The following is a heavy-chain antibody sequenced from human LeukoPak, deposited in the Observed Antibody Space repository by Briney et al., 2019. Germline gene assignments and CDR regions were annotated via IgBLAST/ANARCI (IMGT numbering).Heavy chain of an antibody. CDR1: GGSISSSSYY. V-gene: IGHV4-39*01. D-gene: IGHD7-27*01. CDR2: IYYSGST. Sequence: PSETLSLTCTVSGGSISSSSYYWGWIRQPPGKGLEWIGSIYYSGSTYYNPSLKSRVTISVDTSKNQFSLKLSSVTAADTAVYYCARGLGIGKDYFDCWGQGTLVTVSS. CDR3: ARGLGIGKDYFDC. J-gene: IGHJ4*02.